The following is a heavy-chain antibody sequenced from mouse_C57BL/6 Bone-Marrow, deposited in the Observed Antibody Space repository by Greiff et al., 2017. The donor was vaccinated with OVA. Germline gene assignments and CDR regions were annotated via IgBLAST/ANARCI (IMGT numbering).Heavy chain of an antibody. CDR1: GYAFSSSW. J-gene: IGHJ2*01. CDR3: ARLGGAYYGSSYDYFDY. Sequence: VQLQQSGPELVKPGASVKISCTASGYAFSSSWMNWVKQRPGKGLEWIGRIYPGDGDTKYTGKFKGKATLTADKSSSTAYMQLSSLTSEDAAVYFCARLGGAYYGSSYDYFDYWGQGTTLTVSS. V-gene: IGHV1-82*01. CDR2: IYPGDGDT. D-gene: IGHD1-1*01.